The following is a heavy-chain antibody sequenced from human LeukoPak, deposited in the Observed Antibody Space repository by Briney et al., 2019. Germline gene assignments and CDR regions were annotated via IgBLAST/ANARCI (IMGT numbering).Heavy chain of an antibody. CDR2: ISGGGSAT. Sequence: PGGSLRLAXAASGFTFSSYWMHWVRQAPGKGLVWISRISGGGSATSYADSVKGRFTISRDNAKNTLYLQMNSLRAEDTAVYYCASGVLAAMVPDYWGQGILVTISS. V-gene: IGHV3-74*01. J-gene: IGHJ4*02. CDR3: ASGVLAAMVPDY. D-gene: IGHD5-18*01. CDR1: GFTFSSYW.